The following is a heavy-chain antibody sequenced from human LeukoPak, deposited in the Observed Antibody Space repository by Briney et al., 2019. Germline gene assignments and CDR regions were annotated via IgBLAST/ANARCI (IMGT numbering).Heavy chain of an antibody. Sequence: GGSLRLSCAASGFTFSSYAMHWVRQAPGKGLEWVAFIHYDGSNNYYADSVKGRFTISRDNSKNTLYLQMNTLRADDTAVYYCAKDHGSSDWYYFDFGGQGTLVTVSS. J-gene: IGHJ4*02. CDR3: AKDHGSSDWYYFDF. CDR1: GFTFSSYA. D-gene: IGHD6-13*01. CDR2: IHYDGSNN. V-gene: IGHV3-30*02.